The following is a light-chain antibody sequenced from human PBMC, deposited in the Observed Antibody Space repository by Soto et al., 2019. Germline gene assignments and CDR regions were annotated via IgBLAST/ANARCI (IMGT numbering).Light chain of an antibody. CDR1: QNIYSN. CDR3: QEYDTSFTWT. CDR2: RAS. Sequence: ILMTQSPASLSVSPGERATLSCRASQNIYSNIAWYRQRPGQAPRLLIYRASTRATGVPARFSGSGSGTEFTLTISSLQSDDFATYYCQEYDTSFTWTFGQGTRVELK. J-gene: IGKJ1*01. V-gene: IGKV3-15*01.